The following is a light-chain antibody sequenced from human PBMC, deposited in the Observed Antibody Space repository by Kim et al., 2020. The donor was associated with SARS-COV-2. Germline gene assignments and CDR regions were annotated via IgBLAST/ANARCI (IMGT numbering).Light chain of an antibody. CDR3: QHYNNWCT. CDR2: DAS. CDR1: QSVSRN. Sequence: EIVMTQSPVTLSVSPGERATLSCRASQSVSRNLAWYQQKPGQPPRLLMYDASTRATGTPARFSGSGSGTEFTLTISSLQSEDFAVYYCQHYNNWCTFGQGTKMEIK. V-gene: IGKV3-15*01. J-gene: IGKJ2*02.